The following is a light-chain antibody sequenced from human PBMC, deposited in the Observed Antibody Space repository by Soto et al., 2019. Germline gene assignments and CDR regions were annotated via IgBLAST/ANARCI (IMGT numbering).Light chain of an antibody. J-gene: IGLJ3*02. V-gene: IGLV1-40*01. CDR3: QAYDYSLTAFV. Sequence: QSVLTQPPSVSGAPGQRVTISCTGNNSNLGAGYDVHWYQQLPGAAPKLVVFGNRNRPSGVPERFSGSKSGTSASLAITGLQAEDEADYFCQAYDYSLTAFVFGGGTKLTVL. CDR1: NSNLGAGYD. CDR2: GNR.